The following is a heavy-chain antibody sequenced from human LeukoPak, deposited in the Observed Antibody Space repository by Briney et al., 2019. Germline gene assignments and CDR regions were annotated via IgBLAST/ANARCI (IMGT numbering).Heavy chain of an antibody. J-gene: IGHJ4*02. CDR3: AKSIVNSGTYIPFDY. CDR2: ISGSGGST. D-gene: IGHD1-26*01. CDR1: GFTFSSYA. V-gene: IGHV3-23*01. Sequence: GGSLRLSCAASGFTFSSYAMSWVRQAPGKGLEWVSAISGSGGSTYYADSVKGRFTISRDNSKNTLYLQMDSLRAEDTAIYYCAKSIVNSGTYIPFDYWGQGTLVTVSS.